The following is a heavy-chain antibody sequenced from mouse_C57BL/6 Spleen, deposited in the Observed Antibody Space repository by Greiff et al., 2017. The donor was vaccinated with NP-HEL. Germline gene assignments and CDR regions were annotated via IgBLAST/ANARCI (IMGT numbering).Heavy chain of an antibody. CDR1: GYTFTSYW. J-gene: IGHJ3*01. V-gene: IGHV1-52*01. D-gene: IGHD2-4*01. CDR3: ARHDYDLAWFAY. CDR2: IDPSDSET. Sequence: VQLQQPGAELVRPGSSVKLSCKASGYTFTSYWMHWVKQRPIQGLEWIGNIDPSDSETHYNQKFKDKATLTVDKSSSTAYMQLSSLTSEDSAVYYCARHDYDLAWFAYWGQGTLVTVSA.